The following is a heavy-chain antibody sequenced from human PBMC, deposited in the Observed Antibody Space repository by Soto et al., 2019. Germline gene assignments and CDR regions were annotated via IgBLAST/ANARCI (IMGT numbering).Heavy chain of an antibody. J-gene: IGHJ4*02. V-gene: IGHV4-31*02. CDR1: GGSISSGGYY. CDR2: IYYSGST. CDR3: ARAPMVRGVYFDY. D-gene: IGHD3-10*01. Sequence: SETLSLTXTVSGGSISSGGYYWSWIRQHPGKGLEWIGYIYYSGSTYYNPSLKSRVTISVDTSKNQFSLKLSSVTAADTAVYYCARAPMVRGVYFDYWGQGTLVTVSS.